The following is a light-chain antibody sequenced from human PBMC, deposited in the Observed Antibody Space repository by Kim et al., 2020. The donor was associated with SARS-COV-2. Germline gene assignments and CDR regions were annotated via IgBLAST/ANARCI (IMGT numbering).Light chain of an antibody. CDR2: DND. Sequence: PGQKVTISCSGSNSNIRNHYVSWYQQLPGTAPKLLIYDNDKRPSGIPDRFSGSKSGTSASLGITGLQTGDEAGYYCETWDSSLGVVFGGGTQLTVL. CDR3: ETWDSSLGVV. CDR1: NSNIRNHY. V-gene: IGLV1-51*01. J-gene: IGLJ2*01.